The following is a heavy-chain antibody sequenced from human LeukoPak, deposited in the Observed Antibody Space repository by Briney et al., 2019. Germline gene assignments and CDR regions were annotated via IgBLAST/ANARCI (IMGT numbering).Heavy chain of an antibody. CDR2: IDTAGDT. CDR3: ARVLTVRSGGYDAFDI. CDR1: GFTFSSYD. Sequence: PGGSLRLSCAASGFTFSSYDMHWVSQATGKGLEWVSAIDTAGDTYYPGSVKGRFTISRESAKNSLYLQMNSLRAGDTAVYYCARVLTVRSGGYDAFDIWGQGTMVTVSS. V-gene: IGHV3-13*01. J-gene: IGHJ3*02. D-gene: IGHD6-25*01.